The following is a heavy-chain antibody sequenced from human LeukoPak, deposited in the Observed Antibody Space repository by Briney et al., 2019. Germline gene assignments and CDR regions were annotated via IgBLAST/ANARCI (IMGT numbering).Heavy chain of an antibody. J-gene: IGHJ4*02. D-gene: IGHD5-18*01. Sequence: PSEALSLTCAVSGGSISSSNWWSWVRQPPGKGLEWIWEIYHSGSTNYNPSLKSRVTISVDKSKNQFSLKLSSVSAADTAVYYCSIADTAMVNAQFGYWGQGTLVTVSS. V-gene: IGHV4-4*02. CDR3: SIADTAMVNAQFGY. CDR1: GGSISSSNW. CDR2: IYHSGST.